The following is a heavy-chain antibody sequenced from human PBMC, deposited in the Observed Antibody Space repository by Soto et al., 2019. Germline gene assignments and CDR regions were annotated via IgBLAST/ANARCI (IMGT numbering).Heavy chain of an antibody. V-gene: IGHV4-59*08. J-gene: IGHJ5*02. CDR3: ARLGFYCQSLDP. D-gene: IGHD3-22*01. Sequence: PSETLSLACTVSGGSMSPNYWSWFRQPPGRGLEWVGYIYYAGSTSYNTSLKKRVTISLETSKSQFSLRLSSVTAADTVVYFCARLGFYCQSLDPWGPGTLVTVSS. CDR2: IYYAGST. CDR1: GGSMSPNY.